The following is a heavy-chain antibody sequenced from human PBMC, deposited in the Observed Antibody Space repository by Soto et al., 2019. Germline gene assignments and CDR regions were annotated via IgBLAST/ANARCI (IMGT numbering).Heavy chain of an antibody. CDR3: PRVQGLASVI. CDR2: ITTSSTSI. V-gene: IGHV3-21*01. J-gene: IGHJ3*02. Sequence: EVQLVESGGGLIKPGGSLRLSCAASGFTFSSYSMNWVRQAPGKGLEWVSTITTSSTSIYYADSVKGRFTITRDNPKNALYRQINSLRVEDTAVYYCPRVQGLASVIWGQWTMVTVSS. CDR1: GFTFSSYS. D-gene: IGHD6-19*01.